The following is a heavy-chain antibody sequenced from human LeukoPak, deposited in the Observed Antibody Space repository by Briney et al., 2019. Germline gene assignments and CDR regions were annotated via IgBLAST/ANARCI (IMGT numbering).Heavy chain of an antibody. CDR2: IWYDGSNK. D-gene: IGHD3-22*01. J-gene: IGHJ4*02. Sequence: GGSLRLSCAASGFTFSSYGMHWVRQAPGKGLGWVAVIWYDGSNKYYADSVKGRFTISRDNSKNTLYLQMNSLRAEDTAVYYCASPLDSSGYYLGYWGQGTLVTVSS. V-gene: IGHV3-33*01. CDR3: ASPLDSSGYYLGY. CDR1: GFTFSSYG.